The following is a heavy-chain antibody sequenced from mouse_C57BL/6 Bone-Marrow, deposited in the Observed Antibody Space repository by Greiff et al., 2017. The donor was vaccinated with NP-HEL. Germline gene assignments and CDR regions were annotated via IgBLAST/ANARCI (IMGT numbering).Heavy chain of an antibody. Sequence: EVKLMESGPGLVKPSQSLSLTCSVTGYSITSGYYWNWIRQFPGNKLEWMGYISYDGSNNYNPSLKNRISITRDTSKNQFFLKLNSVTTEDTATYYCARGPYYGSSPYWYFDVWGTGTTVTVSS. CDR2: ISYDGSN. CDR1: GYSITSGYY. CDR3: ARGPYYGSSPYWYFDV. J-gene: IGHJ1*03. D-gene: IGHD1-1*01. V-gene: IGHV3-6*01.